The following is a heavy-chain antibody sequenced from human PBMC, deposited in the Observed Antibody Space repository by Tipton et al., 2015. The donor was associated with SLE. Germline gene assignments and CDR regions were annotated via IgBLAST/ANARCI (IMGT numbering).Heavy chain of an antibody. Sequence: LSLTCAASGFTFSSYGMHWVRQAPGKGREWVAVIWYDGSNKYYADSVKGRFTISRDNSKNTLYLQMNSLRAEDTAVYYCAKDLTYYYVSSGTGGFDYWGQGTLVTVSS. CDR1: GFTFSSYG. D-gene: IGHD3-22*01. CDR3: AKDLTYYYVSSGTGGFDY. J-gene: IGHJ4*02. V-gene: IGHV3-33*06. CDR2: IWYDGSNK.